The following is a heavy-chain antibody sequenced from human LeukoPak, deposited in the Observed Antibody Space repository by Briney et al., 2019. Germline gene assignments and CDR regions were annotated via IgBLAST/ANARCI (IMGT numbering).Heavy chain of an antibody. D-gene: IGHD3-10*01. CDR3: YYGSLGVLDY. CDR2: INAGNGNT. Sequence: ASVKVSCKASGYTFTSYAMHWVRQAPGQRLEWMGWINAGNGNTKYSQKFQGRVTMTTDTSTSTAYMELRSLRSDDTAVYYCYYGSLGVLDYWGQGTLVTVSS. V-gene: IGHV1-3*01. CDR1: GYTFTSYA. J-gene: IGHJ4*02.